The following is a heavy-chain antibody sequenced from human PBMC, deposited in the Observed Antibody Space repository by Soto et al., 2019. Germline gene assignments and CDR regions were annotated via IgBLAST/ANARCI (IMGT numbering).Heavy chain of an antibody. D-gene: IGHD2-21*01. CDR1: GFTFGDYA. CDR2: IRSKAYGGTT. Sequence: GGSLRLSCTASGFTFGDYAMSWFRQAPGKGLEWVGFIRSKAYGGTTEYAASVKGRFTISRDDSKSIAYLQMNSLKTEDTAVYYCTRDLCGGDCYDTYYFDYWGQGTLVTVSS. CDR3: TRDLCGGDCYDTYYFDY. V-gene: IGHV3-49*03. J-gene: IGHJ4*02.